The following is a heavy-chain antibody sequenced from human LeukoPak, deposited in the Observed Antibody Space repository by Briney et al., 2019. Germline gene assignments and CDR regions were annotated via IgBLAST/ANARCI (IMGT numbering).Heavy chain of an antibody. CDR1: GGSISSYY. Sequence: SETLSLTCTVSGGSISSYYWSWIRQPPGKGLEWIGYIYYSGSTNYNPSLKSRVTISVDTSKNQFSLKLSSVTAADTAVYYCASDYYDRSGYYYVTYWGQGTLVTVST. J-gene: IGHJ4*02. D-gene: IGHD3-22*01. CDR2: IYYSGST. V-gene: IGHV4-59*01. CDR3: ASDYYDRSGYYYVTY.